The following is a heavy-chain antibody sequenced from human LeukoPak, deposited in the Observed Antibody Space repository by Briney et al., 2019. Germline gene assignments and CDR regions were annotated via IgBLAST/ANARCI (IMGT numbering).Heavy chain of an antibody. CDR3: ARENSSFDL. Sequence: GASVKVSCKASGGTFSTYAISWVRQAPGQGLEWMGRINPDSGGSNYAQKFQGRVTMTRDTSISTAYMEVSRLRSDDTAVYYCARENSSFDLWGRGTLVTVSS. CDR2: INPDSGGS. J-gene: IGHJ2*01. V-gene: IGHV1-2*02. D-gene: IGHD6-13*01. CDR1: GGTFSTYA.